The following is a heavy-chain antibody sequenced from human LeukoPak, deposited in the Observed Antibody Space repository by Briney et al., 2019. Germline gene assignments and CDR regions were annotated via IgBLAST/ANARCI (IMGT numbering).Heavy chain of an antibody. J-gene: IGHJ4*02. CDR2: ITGSGGAT. CDR1: GFTFSDYY. V-gene: IGHV3-11*04. CDR3: ARDPGYTSSWHY. D-gene: IGHD6-13*01. Sequence: GGSLRLSCAASGFTFSDYYMSWIRQAPGKGLEWVSAITGSGGATYYADSVKGRFTISRDNAKNSLYLQMNSLRAEDTAVYYCARDPGYTSSWHYWGQGTLVIVSS.